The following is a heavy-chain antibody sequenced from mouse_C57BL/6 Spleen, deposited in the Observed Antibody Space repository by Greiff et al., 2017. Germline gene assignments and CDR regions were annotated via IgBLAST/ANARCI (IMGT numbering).Heavy chain of an antibody. CDR2: IHPNSGST. Sequence: QVQLQQPGAELVKPGASVKLSCKASGYTFTSYWMHWVKQRPGQGLEWIGMIHPNSGSTNYNEKFKSKATLTVDKSSSTAYMQLSSLTSEDSAVYYCSPIYYGYYVFAYWGQGTLVTVSA. D-gene: IGHD2-3*01. J-gene: IGHJ3*01. CDR1: GYTFTSYW. V-gene: IGHV1-64*01. CDR3: SPIYYGYYVFAY.